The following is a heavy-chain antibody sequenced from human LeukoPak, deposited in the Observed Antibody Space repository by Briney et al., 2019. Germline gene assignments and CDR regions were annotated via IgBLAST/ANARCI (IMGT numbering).Heavy chain of an antibody. CDR1: GYTFTSYD. CDR2: MNPNSGNT. D-gene: IGHD2-2*01. J-gene: IGHJ3*02. Sequence: VASVKVSCKASGYTFTSYDINWVRQATGQGLEWMGWMNPNSGNTGYAQKFQGRVTMTRNTSISTAYMELSSLRSEDTAVYYCARYCSSTSCYHYDAFDIWGQRTMVTVSS. CDR3: ARYCSSTSCYHYDAFDI. V-gene: IGHV1-8*01.